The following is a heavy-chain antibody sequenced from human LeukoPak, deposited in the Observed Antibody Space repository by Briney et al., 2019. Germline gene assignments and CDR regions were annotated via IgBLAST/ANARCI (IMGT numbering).Heavy chain of an antibody. V-gene: IGHV4-59*11. D-gene: IGHD1-1*01. CDR3: ARKRYNFGLGGYCYMDV. J-gene: IGHJ6*03. CDR1: GGSISSHY. CDR2: IYYSGTTNYNPSPT. Sequence: SETLSLTRTVSGGSISSHYWSWIRQPPGKGLEWIGYIYYSGTTNYNPSPTNYNPSLKSRVTISIDTSKNQFSLKLSSVTAADTAVYYCARKRYNFGLGGYCYMDVWGKGTTVTVSS.